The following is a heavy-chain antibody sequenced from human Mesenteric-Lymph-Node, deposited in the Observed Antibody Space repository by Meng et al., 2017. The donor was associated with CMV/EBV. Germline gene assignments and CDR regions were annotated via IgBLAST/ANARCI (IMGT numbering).Heavy chain of an antibody. Sequence: GESLKISCAVSGFTFSNYSMSWVRQAPGKGLEWVANITQDGSEKSYVDSVKGRFTISRDSARNSLYLQMNSLRAEDTAVYYCARDRYDFWSGYYYYYGVDVWGQGTTVTVSS. CDR3: ARDRYDFWSGYYYYYGVDV. J-gene: IGHJ6*02. D-gene: IGHD3-3*01. CDR2: ITQDGSEK. V-gene: IGHV3-7*01. CDR1: GFTFSNYS.